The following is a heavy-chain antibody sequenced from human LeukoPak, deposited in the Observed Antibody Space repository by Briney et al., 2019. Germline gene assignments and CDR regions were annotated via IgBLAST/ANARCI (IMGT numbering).Heavy chain of an antibody. CDR3: AKVAAAGHLDY. V-gene: IGHV3-74*01. Sequence: GGSLRLSCAASGFTFSRYWMHWVRQAPGKGLLWVSRINSDGSSTTYADSVKGRFTISRDNAKNTLYLQMNSLRAEDTAVYYCAKVAAAGHLDYWGQGTLVTVSS. CDR2: INSDGSST. D-gene: IGHD6-13*01. J-gene: IGHJ4*02. CDR1: GFTFSRYW.